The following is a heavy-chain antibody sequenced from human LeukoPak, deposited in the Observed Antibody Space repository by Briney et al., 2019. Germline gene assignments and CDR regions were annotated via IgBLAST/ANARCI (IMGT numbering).Heavy chain of an antibody. J-gene: IGHJ4*02. V-gene: IGHV1-8*01. CDR3: ATAPRTGSYKD. D-gene: IGHD1-26*01. CDR1: GYTFTSYD. Sequence: GASVKVSCKASGYTFTSYDINWVRQATGQGLEWMGWMNPNSGNTGYAQKFQGRVTMTEDTSTDTAYMELSSLRSEDTAVYYCATAPRTGSYKDWGQGTLVTVSS. CDR2: MNPNSGNT.